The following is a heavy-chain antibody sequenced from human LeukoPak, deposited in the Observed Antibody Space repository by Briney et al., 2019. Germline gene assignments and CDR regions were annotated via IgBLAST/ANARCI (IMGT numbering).Heavy chain of an antibody. CDR1: GGSISSGPYY. V-gene: IGHV4-39*01. CDR3: ARQEIGLRSFDP. D-gene: IGHD3/OR15-3a*01. Sequence: SETLSLTCTVSGGSISSGPYYWGWIRQPPGKGLEWIGNIYYGENTYYNPSLKSRVTISIDTSKNQFYLKLSSLTAADTAVYYCARQEIGLRSFDPWGQGTLVTVSS. CDR2: IYYGENT. J-gene: IGHJ5*02.